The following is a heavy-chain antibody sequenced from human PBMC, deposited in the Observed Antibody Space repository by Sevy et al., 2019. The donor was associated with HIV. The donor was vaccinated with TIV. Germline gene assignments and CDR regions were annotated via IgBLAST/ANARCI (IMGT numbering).Heavy chain of an antibody. CDR1: GFIFSNAW. CDR2: IKSKTDGGTT. CDR3: TTPRYYYGSGSFY. V-gene: IGHV3-15*01. J-gene: IGHJ4*02. D-gene: IGHD3-10*01. Sequence: GGSLRLSCAASGFIFSNAWMSWVRQAPGKGLEWVGRIKSKTDGGTTDYAAPVKGRFTISRDESKNTLYLQMNSLKTEDTAVYYCTTPRYYYGSGSFYWGQGTLVTVSS.